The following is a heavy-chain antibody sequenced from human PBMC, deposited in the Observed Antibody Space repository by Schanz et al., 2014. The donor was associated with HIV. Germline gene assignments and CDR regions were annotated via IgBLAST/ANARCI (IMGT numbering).Heavy chain of an antibody. V-gene: IGHV3-30*03. Sequence: QVQPVESGGGVVQPGRSQRLSCAASGFIFSSYGMHWVRQAPGKGLEWVAVISYDGSSKYYADSVQGRFTISRDNSKNTLYLQMNSLRAEDTAVYYCYGDESGYWGQGTLVTVSS. CDR2: ISYDGSSK. CDR1: GFIFSSYG. D-gene: IGHD4-17*01. J-gene: IGHJ4*02. CDR3: YGDESGY.